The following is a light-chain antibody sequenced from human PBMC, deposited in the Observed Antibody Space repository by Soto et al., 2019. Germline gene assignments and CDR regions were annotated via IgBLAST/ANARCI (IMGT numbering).Light chain of an antibody. Sequence: EIVLTQSPGTQSLSPGERATLSCRASQSVSSIYLAWYQQKPGQAPRLLIYGASSRATGIPDRFSGSGSGTDFTLTISRLELEDFAVYYCQQYGSSRWTFGQGTKVEI. CDR3: QQYGSSRWT. J-gene: IGKJ1*01. CDR2: GAS. V-gene: IGKV3-20*01. CDR1: QSVSSIY.